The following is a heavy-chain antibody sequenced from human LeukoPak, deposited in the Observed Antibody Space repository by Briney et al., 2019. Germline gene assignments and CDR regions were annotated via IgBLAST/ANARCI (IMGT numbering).Heavy chain of an antibody. CDR1: GITLSNYG. CDR3: AKRGVVIRVFLVGFHKEAYYFDS. Sequence: GGSLRLSCAVSGITLSNYGMSWVRQAPGKGLEWVAGLGGSGGGTNYADSVQGRFTISRDNPENTLYLQMNSLRAEDTAVYFCAKRGVVIRVFLVGFHKEAYYFDSWGQGALVTVSS. D-gene: IGHD3-10*01. J-gene: IGHJ4*02. CDR2: LGGSGGGT. V-gene: IGHV3-23*01.